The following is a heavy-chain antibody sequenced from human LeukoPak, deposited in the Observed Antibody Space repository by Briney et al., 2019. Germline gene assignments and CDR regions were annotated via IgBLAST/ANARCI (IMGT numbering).Heavy chain of an antibody. Sequence: GGSLRLSCAASGFTFSSYGMHWVRQAPGKGLEWVAVISYDGSNKYYADSVKGRFTISRDNSKNTLYLQMNSLRAEDTAVYYCARDSSYDSSGYSLLFDYWGQGTLVTVSS. D-gene: IGHD3-22*01. J-gene: IGHJ4*02. CDR2: ISYDGSNK. CDR3: ARDSSYDSSGYSLLFDY. CDR1: GFTFSSYG. V-gene: IGHV3-30*03.